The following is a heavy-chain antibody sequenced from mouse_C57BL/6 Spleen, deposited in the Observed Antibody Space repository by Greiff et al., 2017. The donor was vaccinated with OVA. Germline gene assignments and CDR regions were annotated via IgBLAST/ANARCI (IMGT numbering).Heavy chain of an antibody. CDR2: INPSNGGT. V-gene: IGHV1-53*01. CDR3: ARRGGYYSTMDY. J-gene: IGHJ4*01. D-gene: IGHD2-5*01. Sequence: QVQLQQPGTELVKPGASVNLSCKASGYTFTSYWMHWVKQRPGQGLEWIGNINPSNGGTNYNEKFKSKATLTVDKSSSTAYMQLSSLTSEYSAVYYCARRGGYYSTMDYGGQGTSVTVSS. CDR1: GYTFTSYW.